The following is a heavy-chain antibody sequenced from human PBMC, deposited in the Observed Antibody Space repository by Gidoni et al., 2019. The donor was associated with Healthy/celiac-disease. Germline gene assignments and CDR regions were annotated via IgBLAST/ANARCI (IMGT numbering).Heavy chain of an antibody. CDR2: IRSSGSTL. V-gene: IGHV3-11*01. CDR3: AREDQRGDGMDV. CDR1: VFTFSDYY. Sequence: QVQLVESGGGVVKPGGSLSFSCAASVFTFSDYYMSWIRQAPGKGLEWVSYIRSSGSTLYYADSVKGRFTISRDNAKNSLYLQMNSLRAEDSAVYYCAREDQRGDGMDVWGQGTTVTVSS. D-gene: IGHD2-2*01. J-gene: IGHJ6*02.